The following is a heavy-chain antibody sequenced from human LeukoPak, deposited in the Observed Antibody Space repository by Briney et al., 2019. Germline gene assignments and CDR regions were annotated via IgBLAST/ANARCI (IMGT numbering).Heavy chain of an antibody. Sequence: GGSLRLSCAASGFTFSSYAMGWVRQAPGKGLEWVSAISGSGGSTDYADSVKGRFTISRDNSKNTLYLQMNSLRAEDTAVYYCAKRNTYYYDSSGYSSDYFDYWGQGTLVTVSS. CDR1: GFTFSSYA. CDR2: ISGSGGST. CDR3: AKRNTYYYDSSGYSSDYFDY. V-gene: IGHV3-23*01. J-gene: IGHJ4*02. D-gene: IGHD3-22*01.